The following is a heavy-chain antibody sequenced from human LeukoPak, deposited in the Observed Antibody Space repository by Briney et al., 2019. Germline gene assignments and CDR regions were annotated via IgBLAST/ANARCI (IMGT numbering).Heavy chain of an antibody. Sequence: ASVKVSCKASGGTFSSYAISWVRQAPGQGLEWMGRIIPILGIANYAQKFQGRVTITADKSTSTAYMELSSLRSEDTAVYYCAHREGYSYGPRFDYWGQGTLVTVSS. CDR1: GGTFSSYA. V-gene: IGHV1-69*04. D-gene: IGHD5-18*01. CDR2: IIPILGIA. CDR3: AHREGYSYGPRFDY. J-gene: IGHJ4*02.